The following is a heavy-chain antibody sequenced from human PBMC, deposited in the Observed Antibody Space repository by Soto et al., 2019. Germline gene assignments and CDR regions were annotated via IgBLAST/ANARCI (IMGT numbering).Heavy chain of an antibody. CDR2: IYWDDDK. V-gene: IGHV2-5*02. Sequence: QITLKESGPTLVKPTQTLTLTCTFSGFSLSTSGVGVGWIRQPPGKALEWLALIYWDDDKRYSPSLKSRLTITKATSKNQVVLTMTNMDPVDTATYYCAHSAYDFWRGYYPLDYWGQGTLVTVSS. D-gene: IGHD3-3*01. J-gene: IGHJ4*02. CDR3: AHSAYDFWRGYYPLDY. CDR1: GFSLSTSGVG.